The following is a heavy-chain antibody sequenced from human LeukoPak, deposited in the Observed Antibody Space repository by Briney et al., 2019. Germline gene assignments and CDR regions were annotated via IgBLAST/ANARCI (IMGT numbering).Heavy chain of an antibody. CDR3: ARGNGDYRY. D-gene: IGHD4-17*01. J-gene: IGHJ4*02. V-gene: IGHV4-39*07. CDR2: IYHSGST. CDR1: GGSISSSGYY. Sequence: SETLSLTCTVSGGSISSSGYYWGWIRQPPGKGLEWIGSIYHSGSTYYNPSLKSRVTISVDTSKNQFSLKLSSVTAADTAVYYCARGNGDYRYWGQGTLVTVSS.